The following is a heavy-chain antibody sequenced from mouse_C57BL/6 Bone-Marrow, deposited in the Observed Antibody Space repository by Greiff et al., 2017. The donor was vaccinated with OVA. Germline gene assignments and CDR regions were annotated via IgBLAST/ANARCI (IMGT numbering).Heavy chain of an antibody. CDR1: GYTFTSYG. CDR2: IYPRSGNT. J-gene: IGHJ2*01. Sequence: QVQLQQSGAELARPGASVKLSCKASGYTFTSYGISWVKQRTGQGLEWIGEIYPRSGNTYYNEKVKGKDTLTADKSSRTAYMELRSLTSEDSAVYFCARGAWYYGSSYFDYWGQGTTLTVSS. CDR3: ARGAWYYGSSYFDY. D-gene: IGHD1-1*01. V-gene: IGHV1-81*01.